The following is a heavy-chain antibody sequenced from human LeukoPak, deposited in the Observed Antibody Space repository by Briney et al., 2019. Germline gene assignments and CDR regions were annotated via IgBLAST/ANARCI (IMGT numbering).Heavy chain of an antibody. V-gene: IGHV3-48*03. J-gene: IGHJ4*02. CDR2: TSSTGRTM. D-gene: IGHD6-19*01. CDR3: TRWGIAVAGQRGFDY. Sequence: GGSLRPSCAASGFTLRNHDMNWVRQAPGKGLEWVAYTSSTGRTMYYADSVKGRITTSRDNAKNSLYLQMNSLRVEDTAVYYCTRWGIAVAGQRGFDYWGQGALVTVSS. CDR1: GFTLRNHD.